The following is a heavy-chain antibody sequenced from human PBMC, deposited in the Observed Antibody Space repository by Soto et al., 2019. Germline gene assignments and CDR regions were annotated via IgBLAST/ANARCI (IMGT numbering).Heavy chain of an antibody. D-gene: IGHD3-3*01. CDR1: GGSFKSGSYS. V-gene: IGHV4-61*01. CDR2: VYHTGRT. CDR3: ARDFAYFDS. Sequence: QVQLQESGPALVKPSETLCLTCTVSGGSFKSGSYSWSWIRQPPGKGLEWIGYVYHTGRTSYNPSLKSRVSISMDTSKNQISLNLDSVTAADTAVYFCARDFAYFDSWGQGTLVTVSS. J-gene: IGHJ4*02.